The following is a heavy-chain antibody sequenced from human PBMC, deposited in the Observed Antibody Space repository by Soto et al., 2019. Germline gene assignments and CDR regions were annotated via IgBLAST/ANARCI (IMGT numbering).Heavy chain of an antibody. D-gene: IGHD2-15*01. CDR3: ARHKGYCDSTSCYGMDV. Sequence: GESLKISCNGSGYSFTSYWIVWVRHMPGKGLEWMGSIYPGDSDTRYSPSLQGQVTISADKSITTAYLQWNSLKAPDTAMYFCARHKGYCDSTSCYGMDVWGQGAKVTVSS. J-gene: IGHJ6*02. CDR1: GYSFTSYW. V-gene: IGHV5-51*01. CDR2: IYPGDSDT.